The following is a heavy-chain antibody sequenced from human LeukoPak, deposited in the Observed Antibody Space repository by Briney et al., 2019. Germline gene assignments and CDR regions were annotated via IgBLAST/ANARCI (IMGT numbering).Heavy chain of an antibody. CDR2: INPNGGST. D-gene: IGHD5-24*01. J-gene: IGHJ4*02. Sequence: GASVKVSCKASGYSFTSYHLHWVRQAPGRGLEWMGIINPNGGSTNYAQKFQGRFIMTRDTSTSTVYMELSSLRSEDTAVYYCARDLGDTIIGYWGQGTLVTVSS. CDR1: GYSFTSYH. CDR3: ARDLGDTIIGY. V-gene: IGHV1-46*01.